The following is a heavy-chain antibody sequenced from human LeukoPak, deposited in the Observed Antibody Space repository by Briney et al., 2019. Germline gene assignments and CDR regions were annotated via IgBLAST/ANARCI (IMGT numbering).Heavy chain of an antibody. D-gene: IGHD3-10*01. CDR2: IKEDGSVQ. Sequence: GGSLRLPCVVSGFTFTSSWMTWVRQAPGKGLEWVANIKEDGSVQHYVDSVKGRFTISRDNAKNSLYLQMNSLRAEDTALYYCAREPGLGYAFDIWGRGTMLTVSS. J-gene: IGHJ3*02. CDR3: AREPGLGYAFDI. V-gene: IGHV3-7*01. CDR1: GFTFTSSW.